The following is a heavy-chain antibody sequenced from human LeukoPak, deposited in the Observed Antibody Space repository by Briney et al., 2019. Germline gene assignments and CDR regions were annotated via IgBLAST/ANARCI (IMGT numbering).Heavy chain of an antibody. Sequence: PGRSLRLSCTASGFTFGDYAMSWFRQAPGKGLEWVGFIRSKAYGGTTEYAASVKGRFTISRDDSKSIAYLQMNSLKTEDTAVYYCTSYCSGGSCYFGLGHWGQVTLVTVSS. J-gene: IGHJ4*02. CDR1: GFTFGDYA. V-gene: IGHV3-49*03. CDR2: IRSKAYGGTT. D-gene: IGHD2-15*01. CDR3: TSYCSGGSCYFGLGH.